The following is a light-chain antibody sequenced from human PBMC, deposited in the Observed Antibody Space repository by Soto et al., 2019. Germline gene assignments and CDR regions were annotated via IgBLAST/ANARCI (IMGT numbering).Light chain of an antibody. CDR3: MQALQTPVT. Sequence: DIVMTQSPLSLPVTPGEPASISCRSSQSLLHSNGYNCLDWYLQKPGQSPQLLIYLGANRASGGPDRCSGSGSGTDFTLKISRVEAEDVGVYYCMQALQTPVTFGGGTKVEIK. CDR2: LGA. CDR1: QSLLHSNGYNC. J-gene: IGKJ4*01. V-gene: IGKV2-28*01.